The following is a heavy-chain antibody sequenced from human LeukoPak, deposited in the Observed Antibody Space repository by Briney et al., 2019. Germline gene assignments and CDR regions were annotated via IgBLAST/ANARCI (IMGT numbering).Heavy chain of an antibody. V-gene: IGHV3-48*01. CDR1: GFTFSGHG. J-gene: IGHJ1*01. Sequence: GGSLRLSCAASGFTFSGHGMNWVRQAPGKGLEWVSYISSSSSTIYYADSVKGRFTISRDNAKNSLYLQMNSLRAEDTAVYYCARGAYYYEDWGQGTLVTVSS. CDR3: ARGAYYYED. CDR2: ISSSSSTI. D-gene: IGHD3-22*01.